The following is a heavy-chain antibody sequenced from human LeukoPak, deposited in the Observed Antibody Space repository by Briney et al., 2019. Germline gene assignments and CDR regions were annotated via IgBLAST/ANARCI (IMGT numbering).Heavy chain of an antibody. CDR2: IKEDGTEK. J-gene: IGHJ6*03. Sequence: GGSLRLSCAASGFSFSNYFMSWLRQAPGKGLEWVANIKEDGTEKYYMDSVKGRFTISRDNAENSLYLQMNSLRVEDTAVYYCANYHRSPRYSNYYMGVWGKGTTVTVSS. CDR1: GFSFSNYF. V-gene: IGHV3-7*01. CDR3: ANYHRSPRYSNYYMGV. D-gene: IGHD3-9*01.